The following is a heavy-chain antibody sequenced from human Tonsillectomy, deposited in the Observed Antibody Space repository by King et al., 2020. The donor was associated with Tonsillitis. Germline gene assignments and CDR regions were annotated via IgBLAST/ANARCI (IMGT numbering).Heavy chain of an antibody. D-gene: IGHD4-11*01. CDR3: ARDGGFRSTILQAPLDY. V-gene: IGHV3-33*05. J-gene: IGHJ4*02. CDR1: GFTFSSYG. CDR2: ISYDGSNK. Sequence: VQLVESGGGVVQPGRSLRLSCAASGFTFSSYGIHWVRQAPGKGLEWVAVISYDGSNKYYADSVRGRFTISRDNFKNTLYLQMNSLTDEDTAVYYCARDGGFRSTILQAPLDYWGQGTLVTVSS.